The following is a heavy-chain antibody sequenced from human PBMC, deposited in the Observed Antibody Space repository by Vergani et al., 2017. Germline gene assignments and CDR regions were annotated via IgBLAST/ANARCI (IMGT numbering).Heavy chain of an antibody. Sequence: VQLVQSGAEVKKPGESLKISCKGSGYSFTSYWIGWVRQMPGKGLEWMGWINAGNGNTKYSQKFQGRVTITRDTSASTAYMELSSLRSEDTAVYYCARDSSGWSDYWGQGTLVTVSS. J-gene: IGHJ4*02. CDR3: ARDSSGWSDY. D-gene: IGHD6-19*01. CDR1: GYSFTSYW. V-gene: IGHV1-3*01. CDR2: INAGNGNT.